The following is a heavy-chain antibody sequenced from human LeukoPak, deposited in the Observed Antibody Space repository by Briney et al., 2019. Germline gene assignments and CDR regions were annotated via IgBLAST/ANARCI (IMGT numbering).Heavy chain of an antibody. Sequence: ASVTVSCKASGYTFTSYGINWVRQAPGQGLEWMGWISAHNGDTNYAQKLQGRVTMTTDTSTSTAYMELRSLRFDDTAVYYCARGWGYSYADYWGQGTLVTVSS. CDR1: GYTFTSYG. V-gene: IGHV1-18*01. CDR2: ISAHNGDT. J-gene: IGHJ4*02. D-gene: IGHD5-18*01. CDR3: ARGWGYSYADY.